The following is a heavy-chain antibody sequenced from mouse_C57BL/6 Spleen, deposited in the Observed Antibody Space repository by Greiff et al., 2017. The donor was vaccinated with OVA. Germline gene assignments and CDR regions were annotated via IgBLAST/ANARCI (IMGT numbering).Heavy chain of an antibody. CDR3: ARGNYYGSSAFDY. V-gene: IGHV1-69*01. CDR2: IDPSDSYT. J-gene: IGHJ2*01. CDR1: GYTFTSYW. Sequence: QVQLKQPGAELVMPGASVKLSCKASGYTFTSYWMHWVKQRPGQGLEWIGEIDPSDSYTNYNQKFKGKSTLTVDKSSSTAYMQLSSLTSEDAAVDYCARGNYYGSSAFDYWGQGTTLTVSS. D-gene: IGHD1-1*01.